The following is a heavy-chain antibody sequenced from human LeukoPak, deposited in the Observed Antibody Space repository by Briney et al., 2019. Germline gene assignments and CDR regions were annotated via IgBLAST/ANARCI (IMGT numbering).Heavy chain of an antibody. Sequence: GGSLRLSCAASGFTFSSYSMNWVRRAPGKGLEWVSSISSSSSYIYYADSVKGRFTISRDNAKNSLYLQMNSLRAEDTAVYYCARGPRAFDAFDIWGQGTMVTVSS. V-gene: IGHV3-21*01. J-gene: IGHJ3*02. CDR1: GFTFSSYS. CDR3: ARGPRAFDAFDI. CDR2: ISSSSSYI.